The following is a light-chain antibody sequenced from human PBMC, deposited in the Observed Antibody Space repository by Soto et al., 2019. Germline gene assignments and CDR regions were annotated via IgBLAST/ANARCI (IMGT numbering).Light chain of an antibody. Sequence: EIVLTESPATXSXXPXXXXXXXXRXXQSVSNYLACYQQKPGQAPRLLIYDASNRATGIPARFSGSGSGTDFTLTISSLEPEDFAVYFCQHRAGWPPALTFGGGTKVDIK. CDR1: QSVSNY. V-gene: IGKV3-11*01. J-gene: IGKJ4*01. CDR2: DAS. CDR3: QHRAGWPPALT.